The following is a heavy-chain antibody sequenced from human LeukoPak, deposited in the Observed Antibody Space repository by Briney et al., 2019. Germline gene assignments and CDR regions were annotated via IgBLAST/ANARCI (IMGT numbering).Heavy chain of an antibody. CDR3: ARDLGGSGSLDY. CDR2: INAGNGNT. D-gene: IGHD3-10*01. J-gene: IGHJ4*02. CDR1: GYTFTSYA. V-gene: IGHV1-3*03. Sequence: ASVKVSCKASGYTFTSYAMHWVRQAPGQRLERMGWINAGNGNTKYSQEFQGRVTITRDTSASTAYMELSSLRSEDMAVYYCARDLGGSGSLDYWGQGTLVTVSS.